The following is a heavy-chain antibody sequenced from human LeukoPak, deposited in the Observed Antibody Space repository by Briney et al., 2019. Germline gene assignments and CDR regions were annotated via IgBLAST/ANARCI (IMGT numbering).Heavy chain of an antibody. J-gene: IGHJ4*02. CDR3: ARGLPDSAYDY. D-gene: IGHD1-14*01. CDR1: GGSFSGYY. Sequence: SETLSLTCAVYGGSFSGYYWSWIRQPPGKGLEWIGEINHSGSTNYNPSLKSRVTISVDTSKNQFSLKLSSVTAADTAVYYCARGLPDSAYDYWGQGTRVTVSS. V-gene: IGHV4-34*01. CDR2: INHSGST.